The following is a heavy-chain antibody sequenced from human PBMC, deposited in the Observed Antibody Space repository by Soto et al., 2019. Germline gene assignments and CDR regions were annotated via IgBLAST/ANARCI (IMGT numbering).Heavy chain of an antibody. Sequence: GGSLRLSCAASGFTFSSYAMSWVRQAPGKGLEWVSAISGSGGSTYYADSVKGRFTISRDNSKNTLYLQMTSLRAEDTAVYYCATPYYDSSGYYSKFDYWGQGTLVTSPQ. J-gene: IGHJ4*02. CDR2: ISGSGGST. V-gene: IGHV3-23*01. CDR1: GFTFSSYA. D-gene: IGHD3-22*01. CDR3: ATPYYDSSGYYSKFDY.